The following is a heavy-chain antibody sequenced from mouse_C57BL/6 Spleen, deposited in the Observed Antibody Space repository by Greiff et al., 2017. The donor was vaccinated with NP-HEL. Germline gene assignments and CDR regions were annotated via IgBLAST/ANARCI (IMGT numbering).Heavy chain of an antibody. CDR3: ARDGVVATDYAMDY. J-gene: IGHJ4*01. CDR1: GFTFSSYA. Sequence: EVKLQESGGGLVKPGGSLKLSCAASGFTFSSYAMSWVRQTPEKRLEWVATISAGGSYTYYPDNVKGRFTISRDNAKNNLYLQMSHLKSEDTAMYYCARDGVVATDYAMDYWGQGTSVTVSS. D-gene: IGHD1-1*01. CDR2: ISAGGSYT. V-gene: IGHV5-4*01.